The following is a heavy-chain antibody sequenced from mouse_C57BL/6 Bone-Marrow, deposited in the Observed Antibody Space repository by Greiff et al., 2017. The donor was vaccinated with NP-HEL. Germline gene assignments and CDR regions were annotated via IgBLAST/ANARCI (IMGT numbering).Heavy chain of an antibody. CDR2: IYYSGTI. D-gene: IGHD2-3*01. V-gene: IGHV3-5*01. Sequence: EVQLQESGPGLVKPSQTVFLTCTVTGISITTGNYRWSWIRQFPGNKLEWIGYIYYSGTITYNPSLTSRTTITRNTPKNQFFLEMNSLTAEDTATYYCARDGVYDSYSVYFDYWGQVTTLTVSS. CDR3: ARDGVYDSYSVYFDY. J-gene: IGHJ2*01. CDR1: GISITTGNYR.